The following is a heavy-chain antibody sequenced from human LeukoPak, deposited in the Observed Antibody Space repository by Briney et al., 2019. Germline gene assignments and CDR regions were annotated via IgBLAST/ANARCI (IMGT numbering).Heavy chain of an antibody. CDR3: ARGGGPPSYFDF. CDR2: IHYSGNT. CDR1: GGSISSYY. Sequence: SETLSLTCTVSGGSISSYYWSWIRQPPGKALEWIGYIHYSGNTNYNPSFKSRITISLDTSRKQFSLKLTSVTAADTAVYFCARGGGPPSYFDFWGQGTLVSGSS. J-gene: IGHJ4*02. V-gene: IGHV4-59*01. D-gene: IGHD3-16*01.